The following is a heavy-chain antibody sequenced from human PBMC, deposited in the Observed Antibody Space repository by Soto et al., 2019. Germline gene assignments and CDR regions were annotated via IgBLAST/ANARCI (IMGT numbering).Heavy chain of an antibody. V-gene: IGHV3-21*01. CDR2: ISSSSSYI. Sequence: EVQLVESGGGLVKSGGSLRLSCAASGFTFSSYSMNWVRQAPGKGLEWVSSISSSSSYIYYADSVKGRFTISRDNAKNSLYLQMNSLRAEDTAVYYCAREAHSGSYLGRWGQGTLVTVSS. CDR1: GFTFSSYS. D-gene: IGHD1-26*01. J-gene: IGHJ4*02. CDR3: AREAHSGSYLGR.